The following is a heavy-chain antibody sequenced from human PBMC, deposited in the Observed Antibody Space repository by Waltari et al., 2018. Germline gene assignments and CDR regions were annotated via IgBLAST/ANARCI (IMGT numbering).Heavy chain of an antibody. CDR1: GGSFSGYY. J-gene: IGHJ4*02. D-gene: IGHD6-13*01. CDR2: IKQSGST. V-gene: IGHV4-34*01. CDR3: ARTKRGYCRSWYFDF. Sequence: QVQLQQWGAGLLKPSETLSLTCAVYGGSFSGYYWSWIRQPPGKGLEGNGEIKQSGSTKHHPSLKKRSTISVEPSKNQFSPKLSSGTAPDTAVDYCARTKRGYCRSWYFDFWGQGTLVTVSS.